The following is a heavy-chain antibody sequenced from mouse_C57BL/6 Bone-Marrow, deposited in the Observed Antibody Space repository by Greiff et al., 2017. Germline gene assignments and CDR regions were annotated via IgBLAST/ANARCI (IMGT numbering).Heavy chain of an antibody. CDR2: ISSGSSTI. CDR3: ARIYYGNFSWFAY. CDR1: GFTFSDYG. D-gene: IGHD2-1*01. J-gene: IGHJ3*01. V-gene: IGHV5-17*01. Sequence: EVKLVESGGGLVKPGGSLKLSCAASGFTFSDYGMHWVRQAPEKGLEWVAYISSGSSTIYYAETVKGRFTISRDNAKHTLFLQMTSLRSEDTAMYYCARIYYGNFSWFAYWGQGTLVTVSA.